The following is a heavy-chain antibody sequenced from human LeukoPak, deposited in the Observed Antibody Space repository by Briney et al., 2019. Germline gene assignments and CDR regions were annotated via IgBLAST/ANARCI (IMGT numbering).Heavy chain of an antibody. J-gene: IGHJ4*02. V-gene: IGHV3-30*04. CDR3: ARGGYYDSSGYFVY. CDR1: GVTFSSYA. Sequence: PAGTLCLSCAASGVTFSSYAMNWIRQAPGKGLEWVAVISYDGSNKYYADSVNGRFIISTDNSKNLLHMPMNSLRAAEKDVYNCARGGYYDSSGYFVYWGQGTLVTVSS. CDR2: ISYDGSNK. D-gene: IGHD3-22*01.